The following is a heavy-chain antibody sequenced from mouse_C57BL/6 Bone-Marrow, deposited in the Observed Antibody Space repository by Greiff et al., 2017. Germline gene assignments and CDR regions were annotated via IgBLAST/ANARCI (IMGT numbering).Heavy chain of an antibody. CDR2: IHPNSGST. CDR3: ARGYYGSSSWYFDV. V-gene: IGHV1-64*01. D-gene: IGHD1-1*01. Sequence: VQLQQPGAELVKPGASVKLSCKASGYTFTSYWMHWVKQRPGQGLAWIGMIHPNSGSTNYNEKFKSKATLTIDKSSSTAYMQLSSLTSEDSAVYYCARGYYGSSSWYFDVWGTGTTVTVSS. J-gene: IGHJ1*03. CDR1: GYTFTSYW.